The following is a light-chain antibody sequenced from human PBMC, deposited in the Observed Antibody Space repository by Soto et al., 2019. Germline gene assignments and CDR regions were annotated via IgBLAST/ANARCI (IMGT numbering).Light chain of an antibody. CDR1: QSVSSY. CDR2: DAS. J-gene: IGKJ1*01. Sequence: EIVLTQSPATLSLSPGGRATLSCRASQSVSSYLAWYQQKPGQAPRLLIYDASNRATGIPARFSGSGSGTDFTLTISSLEPEDFAVYYCQHRSNWSRWTFGQGTKVEIK. V-gene: IGKV3-11*01. CDR3: QHRSNWSRWT.